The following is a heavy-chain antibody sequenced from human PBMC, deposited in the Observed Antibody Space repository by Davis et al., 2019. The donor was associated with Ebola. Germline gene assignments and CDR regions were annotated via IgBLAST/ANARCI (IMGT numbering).Heavy chain of an antibody. V-gene: IGHV3-30*18. Sequence: GESLKISCVGSGFTFSDYGMHWVRQAPGTGLEWVAVVSYDGTDQYYADSVKGRFTISRDNSKNTVYLQMNTLRVEDSAVYYCAKDRWVYAKSSDTDFWGQGTQVTVSS. J-gene: IGHJ4*02. CDR2: VSYDGTDQ. D-gene: IGHD2-8*01. CDR3: AKDRWVYAKSSDTDF. CDR1: GFTFSDYG.